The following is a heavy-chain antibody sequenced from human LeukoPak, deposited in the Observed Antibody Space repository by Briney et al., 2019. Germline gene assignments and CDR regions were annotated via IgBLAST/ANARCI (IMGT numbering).Heavy chain of an antibody. J-gene: IGHJ4*02. Sequence: GGSLRLSCAASGFTFSGSAMHWVRQASGQGLEWVGRIRSKANSYATAYAASVKGRFTISRDDSKNTAYLQMNSLNTEDTAVYYCTRHANPDCSGGSCYSGRTDYWGQGTLVTVSS. V-gene: IGHV3-73*01. D-gene: IGHD2-15*01. CDR2: IRSKANSYAT. CDR1: GFTFSGSA. CDR3: TRHANPDCSGGSCYSGRTDY.